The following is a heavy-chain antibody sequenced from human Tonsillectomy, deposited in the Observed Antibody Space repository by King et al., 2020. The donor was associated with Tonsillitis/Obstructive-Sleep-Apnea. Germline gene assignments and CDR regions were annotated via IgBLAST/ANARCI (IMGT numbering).Heavy chain of an antibody. CDR3: ISTAPDYF. Sequence: VQLVESGGGLVQPGGSLRLSCAASGLTFSVYTMNWVRQAPGKGLEWISYISSGSSSIYYADSVKGRFTVSRDNAKNSPYLQMNILEDEDSAVYYCISTAPDYFWGQGTLVAVSS. D-gene: IGHD5-18*01. J-gene: IGHJ4*02. CDR2: ISSGSSSI. CDR1: GLTFSVYT. V-gene: IGHV3-48*02.